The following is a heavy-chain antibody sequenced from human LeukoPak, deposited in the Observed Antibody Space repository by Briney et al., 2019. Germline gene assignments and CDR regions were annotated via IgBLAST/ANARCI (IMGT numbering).Heavy chain of an antibody. CDR2: INTNGRT. CDR3: ATSYDYKVAPFDL. V-gene: IGHV4-4*09. D-gene: IGHD5-12*01. J-gene: IGHJ4*02. CDR1: GGSIRDYQ. Sequence: KSSETLSLTCAVSGGSIRDYQWSWIRQPPGKGLEWIGHINTNGRTDYNPSLRSRLTFSVDTSRDQFSLKLSAVTAADTAMYYCATSYDYKVAPFDLSGQGTLVTVSS.